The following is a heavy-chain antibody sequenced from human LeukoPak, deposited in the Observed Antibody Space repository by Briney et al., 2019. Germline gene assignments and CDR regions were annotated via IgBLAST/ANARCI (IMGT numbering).Heavy chain of an antibody. D-gene: IGHD3-10*01. Sequence: GGSLRLSCAAPGFTVSSNYMSWVRQAPGKGLEWVSVIYSGGSTYYADSVKGRFTISRDNSKNTLYLQMNSLRAEDTAVYYCAREVRATGAFDIWGQGTMVTVSS. CDR3: AREVRATGAFDI. J-gene: IGHJ3*02. V-gene: IGHV3-53*01. CDR2: IYSGGST. CDR1: GFTVSSNY.